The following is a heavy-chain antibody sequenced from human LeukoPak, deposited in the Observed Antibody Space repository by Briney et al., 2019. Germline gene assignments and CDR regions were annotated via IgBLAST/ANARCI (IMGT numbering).Heavy chain of an antibody. CDR1: GFTFSSFA. Sequence: PGRSLRLSCAASGFTFSSFAIHWVRQAPGKGLEWVTLIAYDGSNKLYADSVKGRFTISRDNSKNTLYLQMNSLRTEDTAVYYCAKDRLRGGSGTSLDFWGQGTLVTVSS. CDR2: IAYDGSNK. V-gene: IGHV3-30*04. J-gene: IGHJ4*02. D-gene: IGHD3-10*01. CDR3: AKDRLRGGSGTSLDF.